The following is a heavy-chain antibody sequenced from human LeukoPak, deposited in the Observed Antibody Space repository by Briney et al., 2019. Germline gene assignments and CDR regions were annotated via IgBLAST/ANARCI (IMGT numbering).Heavy chain of an antibody. CDR1: GGSISSHY. CDR3: ARHYHGSGSSFDY. Sequence: SETLSLTCTVSGGSISSHYWSWIRQPPGKGLEWIGYMYYSGSTNYNPSLKSRVTISVDTSKNQFSLKLSSVTAADTAVYYCARHYHGSGSSFDYWGQGTLVTVSS. V-gene: IGHV4-59*08. J-gene: IGHJ4*02. D-gene: IGHD3-10*01. CDR2: MYYSGST.